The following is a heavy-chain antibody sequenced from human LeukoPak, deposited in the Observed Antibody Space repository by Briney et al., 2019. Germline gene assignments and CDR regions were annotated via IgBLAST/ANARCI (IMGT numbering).Heavy chain of an antibody. CDR2: ISGYNGNT. D-gene: IGHD3-10*01. Sequence: ASVKVSCKASGYTFRNYGINWVRQAAGQGLEWMGWISGYNGNTNYAQKFQGRVTITTDESTSTAYMELSSLRSEDTAVYYCARGYYGSGSLDYWGQGTLVTVSS. V-gene: IGHV1-18*01. CDR3: ARGYYGSGSLDY. CDR1: GYTFRNYG. J-gene: IGHJ4*02.